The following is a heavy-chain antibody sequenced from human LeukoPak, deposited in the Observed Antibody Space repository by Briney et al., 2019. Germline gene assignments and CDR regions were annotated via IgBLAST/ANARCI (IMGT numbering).Heavy chain of an antibody. CDR1: GGSFSGYY. CDR3: ARGASREGY. CDR2: INHSGST. J-gene: IGHJ4*02. D-gene: IGHD1-26*01. Sequence: SETLSLTCAVYGGSFSGYYWSWIRQPPGKGLEWIGEINHSGSTNYNPSLKSRVTISVDTSKNQFSLKLSSVTAADTAVYYCARGASREGYWGQGTLVTVSS. V-gene: IGHV4-34*01.